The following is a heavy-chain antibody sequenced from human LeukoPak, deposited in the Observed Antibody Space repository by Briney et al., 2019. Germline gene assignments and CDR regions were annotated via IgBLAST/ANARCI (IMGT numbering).Heavy chain of an antibody. Sequence: GGSLRLSCAASGFTFSSTWMSWVRQAPGKGLEWVANIKQDGSEKNYVDSVKGRFTISRDNAKNSLYLQMNSLRAEDTAVYYCVQISSWYDYWGQGTLVTVSS. D-gene: IGHD6-13*01. CDR2: IKQDGSEK. V-gene: IGHV3-7*01. CDR1: GFTFSSTW. CDR3: VQISSWYDY. J-gene: IGHJ4*02.